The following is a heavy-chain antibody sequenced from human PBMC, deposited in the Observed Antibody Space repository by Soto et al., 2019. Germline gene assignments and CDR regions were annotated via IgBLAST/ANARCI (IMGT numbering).Heavy chain of an antibody. D-gene: IGHD2-2*01. CDR3: ARIYCSTSNCNYYYYMDV. V-gene: IGHV4-59*01. CDR2: IYYSGST. CDR1: GGSIRNFY. J-gene: IGHJ6*03. Sequence: LETPCLPCSVSGGSIRNFYWRWIPQPPRKGLEWIGYIYYSGSTNYNPSLKSRVTISLDTSKNQFSLKLSSVTAADTAVYYCARIYCSTSNCNYYYYMDVWGKGTTVTVSS.